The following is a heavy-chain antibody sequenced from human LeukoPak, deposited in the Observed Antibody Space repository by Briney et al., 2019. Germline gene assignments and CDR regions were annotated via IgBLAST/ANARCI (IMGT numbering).Heavy chain of an antibody. CDR2: FDPEDGET. Sequence: ASVKVSCKVSGYTLTELSMHWVRQAPGKGLEWMGGFDPEDGETIYAQKFQGRVTMTEDTSTDTAYMELSSLRSEDTAVYYCATVPWEAADGLNWFDPWGQGTLVTVSS. J-gene: IGHJ5*02. V-gene: IGHV1-24*01. D-gene: IGHD6-13*01. CDR3: ATVPWEAADGLNWFDP. CDR1: GYTLTELS.